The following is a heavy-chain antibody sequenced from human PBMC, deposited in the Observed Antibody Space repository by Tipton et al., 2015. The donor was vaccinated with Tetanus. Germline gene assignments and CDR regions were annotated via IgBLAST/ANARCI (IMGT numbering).Heavy chain of an antibody. CDR2: ISAYNGNT. CDR3: ARDHDRYCSGGSCYPVFY. D-gene: IGHD2-15*01. J-gene: IGHJ4*02. Sequence: QLEQSGAEVKKPGASVKVSCKASGYTFTSYGISWVRQAPGQGLEWMGWISAYNGNTNYAQKLQGRVTMTTDTSTSTTYMELRSLRSDDTAVYYCARDHDRYCSGGSCYPVFYWGQGTLVTVSS. CDR1: GYTFTSYG. V-gene: IGHV1-18*01.